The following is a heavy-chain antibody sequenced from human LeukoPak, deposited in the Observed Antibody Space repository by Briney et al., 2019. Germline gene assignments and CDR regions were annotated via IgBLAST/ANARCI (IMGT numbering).Heavy chain of an antibody. V-gene: IGHV1-8*01. D-gene: IGHD3-9*01. Sequence: APVKVSCKASGYTFTSYDINWVRQATGQGLEWMGWMNPNSGNTGYAQKFQGRVTMTRNTSISTAYMELSSLRSEDTAVYYCASLGGIYYDILTGYYTDDYWGQGTLVTVSS. CDR3: ASLGGIYYDILTGYYTDDY. CDR2: MNPNSGNT. CDR1: GYTFTSYD. J-gene: IGHJ4*02.